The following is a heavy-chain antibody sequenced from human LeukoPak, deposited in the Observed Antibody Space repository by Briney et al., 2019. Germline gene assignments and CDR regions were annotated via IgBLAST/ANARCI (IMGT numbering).Heavy chain of an antibody. J-gene: IGHJ4*02. Sequence: GGFLRLSCAASGFTFSSYGMHWVRQAPGKGLEWVAVISYDGSNKYYADSVKGRFTISRDNSKNTLYLQMNSLRAEDTAVYYCAKETPIVVVTAPHYFDYWGQGTLVTVSS. CDR2: ISYDGSNK. V-gene: IGHV3-30*18. CDR1: GFTFSSYG. CDR3: AKETPIVVVTAPHYFDY. D-gene: IGHD2-21*02.